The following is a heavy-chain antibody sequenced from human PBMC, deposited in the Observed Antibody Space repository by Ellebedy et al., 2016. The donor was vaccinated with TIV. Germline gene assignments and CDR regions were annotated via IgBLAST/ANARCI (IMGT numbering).Heavy chain of an antibody. Sequence: AASVKVSCKVSGYTLTELSMHWVRQAPGKGLEWMGGFDPEDGETIYAHNFQGRVTMTEDTSTDTGYMELNSLRSEDTAVYYCATDLVSAAGGRVSWGWFDPWGQGTLVTVSS. CDR3: ATDLVSAAGGRVSWGWFDP. V-gene: IGHV1-24*01. CDR1: GYTLTELS. J-gene: IGHJ5*02. CDR2: FDPEDGET. D-gene: IGHD6-13*01.